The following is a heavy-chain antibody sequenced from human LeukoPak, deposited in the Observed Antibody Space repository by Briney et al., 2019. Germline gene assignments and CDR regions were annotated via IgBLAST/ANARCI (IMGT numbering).Heavy chain of an antibody. V-gene: IGHV3-15*01. CDR1: GFTFSNAW. CDR2: IKSKTDGGTT. J-gene: IGHJ3*02. Sequence: GGSLRLSCAASGFTFSNAWMSWVRQAPGKGLEWVGRIKSKTDGGTTDYAAPVKGRFTISRDDSKNTLYLQMNSLKTEDTAVYYCTTDRHIVVVTASRVSDALDIWGQGTMVTVSS. D-gene: IGHD2-21*02. CDR3: TTDRHIVVVTASRVSDALDI.